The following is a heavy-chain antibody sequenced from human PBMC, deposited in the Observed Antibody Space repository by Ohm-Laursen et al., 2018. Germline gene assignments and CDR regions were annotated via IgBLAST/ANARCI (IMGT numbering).Heavy chain of an antibody. J-gene: IGHJ3*02. CDR3: AKDYCSGGSCYPKGGAFDI. D-gene: IGHD2-15*01. CDR2: ISYDGSNK. Sequence: SLRLSCTATGFSFSSFAMNWVRQAPGKGLEWVAVISYDGSNKYYADSVKGRFTISRDNSKNTLYLQMNSLRAEDTAVYYCAKDYCSGGSCYPKGGAFDIWGQGTMVTVSS. CDR1: GFSFSSFA. V-gene: IGHV3-30*18.